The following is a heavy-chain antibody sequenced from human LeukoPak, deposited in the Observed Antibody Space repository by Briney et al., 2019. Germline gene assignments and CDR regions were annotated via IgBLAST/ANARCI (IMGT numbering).Heavy chain of an antibody. CDR3: AKGTRAVAGYYFDY. D-gene: IGHD6-19*01. CDR1: GCTFSSYA. J-gene: IGHJ4*02. V-gene: IGHV3-23*01. CDR2: ISASGGNT. Sequence: PGGSLRLSCAASGCTFSSYAMNWVRQAPGKGLEWVSAISASGGNTYYADSVKGRFTISRDNSKNTLYLQMNSLRAEDTAVYYCAKGTRAVAGYYFDYWGQGTLVTVSS.